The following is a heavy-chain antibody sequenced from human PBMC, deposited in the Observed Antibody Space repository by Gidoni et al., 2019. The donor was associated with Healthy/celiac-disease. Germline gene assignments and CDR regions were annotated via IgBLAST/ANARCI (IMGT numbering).Heavy chain of an antibody. Sequence: QVQLVESGGGLVKPGGSLRLSCAASGFTFSDYYMSWIRQAPGKGLEWVSYISSSSSYTNYADSVKGRFTISRDNAKNSLYLQMNSLRAEDTAVYYCARDLASITMVRGVNNWFDPWGQGTLVTVSS. J-gene: IGHJ5*02. D-gene: IGHD3-10*01. CDR3: ARDLASITMVRGVNNWFDP. CDR2: ISSSSSYT. CDR1: GFTFSDYY. V-gene: IGHV3-11*05.